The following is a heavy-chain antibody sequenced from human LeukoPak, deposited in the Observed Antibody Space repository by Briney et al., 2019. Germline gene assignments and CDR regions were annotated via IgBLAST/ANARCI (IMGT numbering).Heavy chain of an antibody. CDR3: ARSPHRLIGHWFDP. J-gene: IGHJ5*02. V-gene: IGHV4-4*07. CDR1: GGSINSYY. D-gene: IGHD3-16*01. CDR2: IFSSGNT. Sequence: SETLSLTCTGSGGSINSYYWSWIRQPAGKGLEWIGRIFSSGNTIYNPSLQSRVTMSVDTSKNQLSLRLNSVTAADTAVYYCARSPHRLIGHWFDPWGQGTLVTVSS.